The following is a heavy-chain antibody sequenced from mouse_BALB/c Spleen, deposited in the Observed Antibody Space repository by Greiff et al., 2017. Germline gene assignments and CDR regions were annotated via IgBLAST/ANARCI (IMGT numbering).Heavy chain of an antibody. D-gene: IGHD1-1*01. Sequence: VKLQESGAELVRPGVSVKISCKGSGYTFTDYAMHWVKQSHAKSLEWIGVISTYYGDASYNQKFKGKATMTVDKSSSTAYMELARLTSEDSAIYYCAREVTTGYAMDYWGQGTSVTVSS. CDR3: AREVTTGYAMDY. CDR2: ISTYYGDA. V-gene: IGHV1S137*01. J-gene: IGHJ4*01. CDR1: GYTFTDYA.